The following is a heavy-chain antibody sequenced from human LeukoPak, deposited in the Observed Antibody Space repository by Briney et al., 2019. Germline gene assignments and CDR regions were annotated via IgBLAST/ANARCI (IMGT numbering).Heavy chain of an antibody. V-gene: IGHV1-69*13. CDR1: GGTFTSYA. D-gene: IGHD1-26*01. CDR2: IIPIFGTA. J-gene: IGHJ4*02. Sequence: SVKVSCKASGGTFTSYAISWVRQAPGQGLEWMGGIIPIFGTANYAQKFQGRVTITADESTSTAYMELSSLRSEDTAVYYCARGEAGATGPDYWGQGTLVTVSS. CDR3: ARGEAGATGPDY.